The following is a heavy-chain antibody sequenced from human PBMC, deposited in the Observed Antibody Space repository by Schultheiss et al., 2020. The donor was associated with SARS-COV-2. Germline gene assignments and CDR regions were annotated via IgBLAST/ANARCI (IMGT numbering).Heavy chain of an antibody. CDR1: GGSISSYY. CDR3: AKIHTSYVVDP. Sequence: SQTLSLTCTVSGGSISSYYWSWIRQTPGKGLEWIGYVYYTGTTNYNPSLKSRVTISVDTSKNQFSLKVISVTAADTAVYYCAKIHTSYVVDPWGQGTLVTV. V-gene: IGHV4-59*08. J-gene: IGHJ5*02. CDR2: VYYTGTT. D-gene: IGHD3-10*02.